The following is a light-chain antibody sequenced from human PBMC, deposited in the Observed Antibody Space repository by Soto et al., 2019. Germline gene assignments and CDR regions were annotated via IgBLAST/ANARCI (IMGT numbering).Light chain of an antibody. CDR2: GAS. Sequence: EIVLTQSPGTLSLSPGDRATLSCRASQDLGTTYLAWYQHKPGQAPRVLIYGASNRATGIPDRFSGSGSGTDFTLTISRLEPEDFAVYYCHHYGRSPWTFGQGTKVDVK. J-gene: IGKJ1*01. V-gene: IGKV3-20*01. CDR3: HHYGRSPWT. CDR1: QDLGTTY.